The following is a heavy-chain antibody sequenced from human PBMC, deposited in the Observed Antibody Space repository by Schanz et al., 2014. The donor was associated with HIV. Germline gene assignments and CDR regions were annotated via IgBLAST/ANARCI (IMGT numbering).Heavy chain of an antibody. CDR1: GYTFTGFH. D-gene: IGHD2-15*01. CDR3: ARNQYQMLPFDF. CDR2: INPNNGAT. Sequence: QVQLVQSGAEVQKPGASVNVSCTASGYTFTGFHIHWVRQAPGQGLVWMGWINPNNGATKFAEKFQGRVTMTRDTSVNTASMEVSRLMSDDTAVYYCARNQYQMLPFDFWGQGTLVTVSS. J-gene: IGHJ4*02. V-gene: IGHV1-2*02.